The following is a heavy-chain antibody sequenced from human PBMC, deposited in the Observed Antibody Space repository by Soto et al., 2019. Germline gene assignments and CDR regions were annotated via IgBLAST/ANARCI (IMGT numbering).Heavy chain of an antibody. CDR1: GFTFSNAW. D-gene: IGHD3-22*01. Sequence: GGSLRLSCAASGFTFSNAWMSWVRQAPGKGLEWVGRIKSKTDGGTTDYAAPVKGRFTISRDDSKNTLYLQMNSLKTEDTAVYYCTTAEMHYYDSSGYYYGSWTFDYWGQGPRVTVAS. J-gene: IGHJ4*02. V-gene: IGHV3-15*01. CDR3: TTAEMHYYDSSGYYYGSWTFDY. CDR2: IKSKTDGGTT.